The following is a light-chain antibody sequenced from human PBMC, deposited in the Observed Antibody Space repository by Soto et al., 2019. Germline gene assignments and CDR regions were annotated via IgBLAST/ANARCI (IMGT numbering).Light chain of an antibody. CDR1: QSVSSSY. J-gene: IGKJ1*01. CDR3: HQYGSSRT. Sequence: EIVLTQSPGTLSLSPGERATLSCRASQSVSSSYLAWYQQKPGQAPRLLMYGASSRATGIQDRFSGSGSGTDFTLTISRLEPEDFAVYYCHQYGSSRTFGQGTKVDIK. CDR2: GAS. V-gene: IGKV3-20*01.